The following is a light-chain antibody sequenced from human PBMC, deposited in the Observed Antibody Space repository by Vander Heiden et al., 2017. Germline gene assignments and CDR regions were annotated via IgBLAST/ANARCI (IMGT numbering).Light chain of an antibody. Sequence: QSVLTQPPSASGTPGQRVAISCSGRSSNIGSNAVNWYQQHPGKAPQLPIQNNNQPPSGVPDRFSGSKSGTSASLAISGLQSEDEADYYRAAWDDILNGPAFGGGTKLTVL. CDR1: SSNIGSNA. V-gene: IGLV1-44*01. CDR3: AAWDDILNGPA. CDR2: NNN. J-gene: IGLJ2*01.